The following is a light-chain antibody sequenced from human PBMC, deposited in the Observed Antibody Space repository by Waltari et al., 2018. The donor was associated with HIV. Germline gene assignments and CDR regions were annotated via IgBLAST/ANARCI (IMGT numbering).Light chain of an antibody. CDR2: DVG. J-gene: IGLJ2*01. Sequence: QSALTQPASVSGSRGQSITISCTATSSDVGGYNYVSWYQQHPGKAPKLMIYDVGNRPSAVSNRFSGSESGNTPSLTVSGLQAEDEADYYCSSYTSSSTLFGGGTKLTVL. V-gene: IGLV2-14*03. CDR3: SSYTSSSTL. CDR1: SSDVGGYNY.